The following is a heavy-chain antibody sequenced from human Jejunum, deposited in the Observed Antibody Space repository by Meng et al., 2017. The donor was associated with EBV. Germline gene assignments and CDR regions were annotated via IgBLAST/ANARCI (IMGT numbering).Heavy chain of an antibody. CDR3: ARDQNGSYFAY. CDR1: GGSVSSGGYY. D-gene: IGHD1-26*01. J-gene: IGHJ4*02. Sequence: VQLQESGPGLVKPSETLSLTCPVSGGSVSSGGYYWSWIRQPPGKGLEWIGYIYNSESTNYKSSLKSRVTISADTSKNQFSLRLSSVTAADTAVYYCARDQNGSYFAYWGQGTLVTVSS. V-gene: IGHV4-61*08. CDR2: IYNSEST.